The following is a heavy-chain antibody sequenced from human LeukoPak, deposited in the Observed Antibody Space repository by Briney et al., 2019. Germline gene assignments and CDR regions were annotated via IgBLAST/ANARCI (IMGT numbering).Heavy chain of an antibody. J-gene: IGHJ1*01. D-gene: IGHD3-22*01. CDR3: AILPLYYYDSSGYYNHGYFQH. V-gene: IGHV4-34*01. Sequence: KTSETLSLTCAVYGGSFSGYYWSWIRQPPGKGLEWLGEINHSGSTNYNPSLKSRVTISVDTSKNQFSLKLSSVTAADTAVYYCAILPLYYYDSSGYYNHGYFQHWGQGTLVTVSS. CDR1: GGSFSGYY. CDR2: INHSGST.